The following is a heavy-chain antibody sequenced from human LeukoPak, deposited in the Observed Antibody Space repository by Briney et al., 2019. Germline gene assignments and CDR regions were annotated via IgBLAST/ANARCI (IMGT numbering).Heavy chain of an antibody. CDR3: ARDTVAGPEY. Sequence: SEALSLTCTVSGGSISSYYWSWIRQPPGKGLEWIGYIYYSGSTNYNPSLKSRVTISVDTSKNQFSLKLSSVTAADTAVYYCARDTVAGPEYWGQGTLVTVSS. J-gene: IGHJ4*02. CDR1: GGSISSYY. CDR2: IYYSGST. D-gene: IGHD6-19*01. V-gene: IGHV4-59*01.